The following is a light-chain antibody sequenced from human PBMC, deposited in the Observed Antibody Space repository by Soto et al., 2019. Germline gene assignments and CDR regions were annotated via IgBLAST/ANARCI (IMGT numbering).Light chain of an antibody. J-gene: IGKJ4*01. Sequence: DIQMAQSPSTLSASVGDRVTITCRASQSISSYLNWYQQKPGKDPKILIYAASSLQSGVPSRFSGSGSGTDFNLTISSLQTEDFATYECQQRYSTTLTFGGGTKVDIK. CDR3: QQRYSTTLT. CDR2: AAS. V-gene: IGKV1-39*01. CDR1: QSISSY.